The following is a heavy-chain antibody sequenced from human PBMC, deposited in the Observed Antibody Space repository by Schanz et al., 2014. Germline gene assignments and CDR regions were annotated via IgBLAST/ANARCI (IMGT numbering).Heavy chain of an antibody. V-gene: IGHV4-39*07. CDR1: GGSISSSSYY. CDR2: IYYSGST. Sequence: QLQLQESGPGLVKPSETLSLTCTVSGGSISSSSYYWGWIRQPPGKGLEWIGSIYYSGSTYYNPSLKSRVTISVDTSKNQVSLKLSSVTAADTAVYYCARGGRTTYNYYYGMDVWGQGTTVTVSS. CDR3: ARGGRTTYNYYYGMDV. J-gene: IGHJ6*02. D-gene: IGHD1-1*01.